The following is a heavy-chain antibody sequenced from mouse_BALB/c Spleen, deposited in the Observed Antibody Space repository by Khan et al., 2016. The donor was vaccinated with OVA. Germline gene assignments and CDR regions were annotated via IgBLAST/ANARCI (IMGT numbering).Heavy chain of an antibody. CDR1: GYTFTDYS. D-gene: IGHD1-2*01. CDR3: ARSGYGSFAY. CDR2: IFPNTGDT. Sequence: EVQLQESGPEVVKPGASVKMSCRASGYTFTDYSLDWVKQSHGKSLEWIGYIFPNTGDTVYNQKFKTKATLTVNISSSTAHMELRSLTSEDSAVYYCARSGYGSFAYWGQGTLFTVSA. J-gene: IGHJ3*01. V-gene: IGHV1S29*02.